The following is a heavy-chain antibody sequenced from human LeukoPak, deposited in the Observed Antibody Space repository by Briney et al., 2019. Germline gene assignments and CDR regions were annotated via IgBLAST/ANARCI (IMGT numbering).Heavy chain of an antibody. Sequence: SETLSLTCTVSGGSISSYYWSWIRQPPGKGLEWLGYIYYSGSTNYNPSLRSRATISVDTSKNQFSLKLSSVTAADTAVYYCARHPKSSTRWFAPWGQGTLAPVSS. CDR3: ARHPKSSTRWFAP. CDR1: GGSISSYY. CDR2: IYYSGST. J-gene: IGHJ5*02. V-gene: IGHV4-59*08.